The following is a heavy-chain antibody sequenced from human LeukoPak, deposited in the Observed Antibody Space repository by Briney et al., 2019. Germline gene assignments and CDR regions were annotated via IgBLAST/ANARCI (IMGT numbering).Heavy chain of an antibody. D-gene: IGHD2/OR15-2a*01. CDR2: ISCKSGGT. CDR3: ARDYFDVAFDP. J-gene: IGHJ5*02. Sequence: ASVKVSCKASGYPFSDSYLHWVRQAPGQGLEWMGWISCKSGGTSYAQKFRGRVTMTRDTSITTAYMELSRLTSDDTAIYYCARDYFDVAFDPWGQGTLVTVSA. CDR1: GYPFSDSY. V-gene: IGHV1-2*02.